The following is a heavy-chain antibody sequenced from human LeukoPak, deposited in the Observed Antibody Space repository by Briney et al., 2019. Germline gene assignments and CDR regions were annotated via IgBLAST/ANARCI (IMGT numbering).Heavy chain of an antibody. CDR1: GYTLTELS. Sequence: ASVKVSCKVSGYTLTELSMHWVRQAPGKGLEWMGGIIPIFGTANHAQKFQGRVTITADKSTSTAYMELSSLRSEDTAVYYCVSQRYGGNSVWGQGTLVTVSS. CDR2: IIPIFGTA. D-gene: IGHD4-23*01. V-gene: IGHV1-69*06. J-gene: IGHJ4*02. CDR3: VSQRYGGNSV.